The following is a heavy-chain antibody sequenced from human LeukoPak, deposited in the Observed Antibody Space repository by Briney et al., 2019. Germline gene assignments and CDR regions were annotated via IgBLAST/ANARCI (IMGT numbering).Heavy chain of an antibody. V-gene: IGHV4-59*01. CDR3: ARAVGGDGSGSL. CDR1: GGSITSYY. CDR2: IYYRVTS. J-gene: IGHJ4*02. Sequence: SETLSLTCTVSGGSITSYYWNWIRQPPGKGLEWIGYIYYRVTSDYNPSLKGRVTMSVDMSTRQISLKLSSVTAADTAVYYCARAVGGDGSGSLWGPGTLVTVSS. D-gene: IGHD3-10*01.